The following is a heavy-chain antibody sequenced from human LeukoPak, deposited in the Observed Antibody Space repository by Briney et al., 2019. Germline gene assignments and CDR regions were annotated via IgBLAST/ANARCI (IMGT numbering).Heavy chain of an antibody. CDR3: AKGPYSSSPYYYYYYMDV. V-gene: IGHV3-43*01. CDR2: ISWDGGST. Sequence: PGGSLRLSCAASGFIFDDYTMHWVRQAPGKGLEWVSLISWDGGSTYYADSVKGRFTISRDNSKNSLYLQMNSLRTEDTALYYCAKGPYSSSPYYYYYYMDVWGKGTTVTVSS. J-gene: IGHJ6*03. CDR1: GFIFDDYT. D-gene: IGHD6-6*01.